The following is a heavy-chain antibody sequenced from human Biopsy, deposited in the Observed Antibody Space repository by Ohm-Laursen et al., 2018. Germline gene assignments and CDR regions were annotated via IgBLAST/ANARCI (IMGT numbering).Heavy chain of an antibody. V-gene: IGHV4-59*01. Sequence: GTLSLTCSVSGGSIISYYWTWIRQPPGKGLEWIGHVYNGGITNYNPSLKSRVTISKDTSKNQFSLQVNSVTAADAAVYYCARTPRDSFWSGSYKRGLWFDPWGQGTLVIVSS. CDR2: VYNGGIT. CDR1: GGSIISYY. J-gene: IGHJ5*02. CDR3: ARTPRDSFWSGSYKRGLWFDP. D-gene: IGHD3-3*01.